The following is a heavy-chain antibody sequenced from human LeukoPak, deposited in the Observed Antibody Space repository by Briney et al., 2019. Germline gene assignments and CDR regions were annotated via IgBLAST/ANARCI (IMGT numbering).Heavy chain of an antibody. V-gene: IGHV4-59*08. D-gene: IGHD1-7*01. Sequence: SETLSLTCTVSGGSISPYYWSWIRQPPGQGLEWIGYISYTGSTIYNPSLKSRVTISIDTSENHFSLELSSVTAADTAVYYCARYIGGTTRDLWGQGTLVIVSS. CDR3: ARYIGGTTRDL. CDR1: GGSISPYY. CDR2: ISYTGST. J-gene: IGHJ5*02.